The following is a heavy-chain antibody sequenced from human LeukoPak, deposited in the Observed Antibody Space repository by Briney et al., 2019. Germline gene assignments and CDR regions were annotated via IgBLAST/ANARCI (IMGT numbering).Heavy chain of an antibody. J-gene: IGHJ1*01. D-gene: IGHD3-10*01. CDR2: IKQDGSEK. V-gene: IGHV3-7*04. CDR3: AREQGTYGFQC. CDR1: GFTFSNFW. Sequence: GGSLRLSCAASGFTFSNFWMSWVRQAPGKGLEWVANIKQDGSEKYYVDSVKGRFTISRDNAKNTLYLQRNSLRAGDTALYYCAREQGTYGFQCWGQGTLVTVSS.